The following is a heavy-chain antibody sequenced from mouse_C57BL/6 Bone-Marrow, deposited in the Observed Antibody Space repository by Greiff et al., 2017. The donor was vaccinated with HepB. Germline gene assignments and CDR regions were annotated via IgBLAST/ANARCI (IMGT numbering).Heavy chain of an antibody. J-gene: IGHJ2*01. D-gene: IGHD1-1*01. CDR1: GFTFSSYA. CDR3: ASDRDYDSGYDY. Sequence: SGGGLVKPGGSLKLSCAASGFTFSSYAMSWVRQNPEKRLEWVATISDGGSYTYYPDNVKGRFTISRDNAKNNLYLQMSDLKSEGTAMYYCASDRDYDSGYDYWGQGTTLAVSS. V-gene: IGHV5-4*01. CDR2: ISDGGSYT.